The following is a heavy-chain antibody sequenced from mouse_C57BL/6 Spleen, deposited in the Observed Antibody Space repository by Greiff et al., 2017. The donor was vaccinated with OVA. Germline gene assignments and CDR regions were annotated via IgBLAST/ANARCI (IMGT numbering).Heavy chain of an antibody. D-gene: IGHD4-1*01. CDR1: GYAFTNYL. V-gene: IGHV1-54*01. CDR3: VTGRFAY. Sequence: QVQLQQSGAELVRPGTSVKVSCKASGYAFTNYLIEWVKQRPGQGLEWIGVINPGSGGTNYNEKFKGKATLTADKSSSTAYMQLSSLTSEDSAVYFCVTGRFAYWGQGTLVTVSA. CDR2: INPGSGGT. J-gene: IGHJ3*01.